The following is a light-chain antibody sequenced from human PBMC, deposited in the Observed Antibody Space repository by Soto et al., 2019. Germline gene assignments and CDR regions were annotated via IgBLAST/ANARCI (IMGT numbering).Light chain of an antibody. CDR3: QQLNTFPIT. CDR1: QGIRSY. J-gene: IGKJ5*01. V-gene: IGKV1-9*01. Sequence: DIQLTQSPSFLSASPGDRVTITCRASQGIRSYLAWYQQSPGRAPKLLIYAASTLQSGVPSRFSGSGSGTEFTLTISSLQPEDFETYYCQQLNTFPITLGQGTRLEIK. CDR2: AAS.